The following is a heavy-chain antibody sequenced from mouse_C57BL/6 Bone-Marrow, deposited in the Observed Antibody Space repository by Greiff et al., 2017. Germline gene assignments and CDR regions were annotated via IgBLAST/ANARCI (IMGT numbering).Heavy chain of an antibody. V-gene: IGHV8-2*01. CDR2: CSDDNY. CDR3: WGGRRWFDY. Sequence: QVTLKVCGPGILQPSPTLSLACTFSGISLSTSGMGLSWLRNPPGMALDWLASICSDDNYYNPPLKSRLTLSKETSHCPVFLKLTSVDTADTATYYGAWGGRRWFDYWGQGTTLTVSS. J-gene: IGHJ2*01. D-gene: IGHD1-1*01. CDR1: ISLSTSGMGL.